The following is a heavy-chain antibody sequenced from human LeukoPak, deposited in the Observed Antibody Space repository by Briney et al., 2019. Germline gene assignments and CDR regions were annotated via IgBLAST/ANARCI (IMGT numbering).Heavy chain of an antibody. D-gene: IGHD2-8*01. CDR2: IKQDGSED. CDR3: ARSRYCTNGICSYFDY. CDR1: GFTLSNYW. J-gene: IGHJ4*02. Sequence: GGSLRLSCAASGFTLSNYWMSWVRQASGKGLDWVANIKQDGSEDYYVDSVKGRFTISRDNAKNSLYLQMNSLRAEDTAVYYCARSRYCTNGICSYFDYWGQGTLVTASS. V-gene: IGHV3-7*03.